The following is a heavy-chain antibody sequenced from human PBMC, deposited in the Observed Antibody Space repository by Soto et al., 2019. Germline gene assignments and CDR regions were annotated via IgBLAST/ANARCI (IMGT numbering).Heavy chain of an antibody. CDR2: INPNSGGT. J-gene: IGHJ4*02. Sequence: ASVKVSCKASGYTFTGYYMRWVRQAPGQGLEWMGWINPNSGGTNYAQKFQGWVTMTRDTSISTAYMELSRLRSDDTAVYYCARVKQLVYFDYWGQGTLVTVSS. D-gene: IGHD6-13*01. V-gene: IGHV1-2*04. CDR3: ARVKQLVYFDY. CDR1: GYTFTGYY.